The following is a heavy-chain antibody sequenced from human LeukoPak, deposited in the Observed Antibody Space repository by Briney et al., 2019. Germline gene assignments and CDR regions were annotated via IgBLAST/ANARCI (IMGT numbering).Heavy chain of an antibody. V-gene: IGHV3-30*04. CDR1: GFTFSSYA. D-gene: IGHD1-1*01. CDR2: ISYDGSNE. CDR3: ARGRYGDY. Sequence: PGGSLRLSCAVSGFTFSSYAMHWVRQAPGKGLEWVAVISYDGSNEYYADSVKGRFTISRDNSKNTLYLQMNSLRAEDTAVYYCARGRYGDYWGQGTLVTVSS. J-gene: IGHJ4*02.